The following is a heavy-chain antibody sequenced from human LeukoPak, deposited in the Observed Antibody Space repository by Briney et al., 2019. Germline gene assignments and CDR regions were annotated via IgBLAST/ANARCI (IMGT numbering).Heavy chain of an antibody. CDR3: ARGVQSNGDPYYFDY. CDR2: IIPIFGTA. V-gene: IGHV1-69*06. D-gene: IGHD4-17*01. J-gene: IGHJ4*02. Sequence: ASVKVSCKASGGTFSSYAISWVRQAPGQGLEWMGGIIPIFGTANYAQKFQGRVTITADKSTSTAYMELSSLRSEDTAVYYCARGVQSNGDPYYFDYWGQGTLVTGSS. CDR1: GGTFSSYA.